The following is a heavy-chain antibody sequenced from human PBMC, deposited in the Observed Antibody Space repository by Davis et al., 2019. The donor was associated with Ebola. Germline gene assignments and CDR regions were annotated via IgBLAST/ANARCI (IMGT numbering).Heavy chain of an antibody. CDR3: ARVSNQAFDR. Sequence: ASVKVSCKASGYTFTSHYIHWVRQAPGQGLEYMGIINPSDGGTSFAQNFQGRVTMSRDTSTSTVYLNLSSLRSEDTAVYYCARVSNQAFDRWGQGTLVTVSS. CDR1: GYTFTSHY. D-gene: IGHD1-14*01. CDR2: INPSDGGT. J-gene: IGHJ5*02. V-gene: IGHV1-46*03.